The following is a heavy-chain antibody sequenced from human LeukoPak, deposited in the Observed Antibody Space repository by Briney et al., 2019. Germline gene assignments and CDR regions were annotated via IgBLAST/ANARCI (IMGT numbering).Heavy chain of an antibody. CDR2: ISSTGRDI. D-gene: IGHD5-18*01. J-gene: IGHJ4*01. CDR3: ARARIQLWRTDFDY. CDR1: GFTFSYYT. V-gene: IGHV3-21*01. Sequence: GGTLRLSCAASGFTFSYYTMNWVRQAPGKGLEWVSSISSTGRDIYYADSMRGRFSISRDNANNSLFLQIGGLRAEDTAVYYCARARIQLWRTDFDYWGQGTLVTVSS.